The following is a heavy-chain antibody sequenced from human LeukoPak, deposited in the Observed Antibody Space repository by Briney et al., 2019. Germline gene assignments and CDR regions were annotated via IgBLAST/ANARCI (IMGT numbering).Heavy chain of an antibody. Sequence: GGSLGLSCTASGFTFSSYAMHWVRQAPGKGLEWVAVISYDGGNTYYADSVKGRFTISRDNSKNTLYLQLNSLRAEDTAVYYCARDSTYYYGSGSSGPHYFDYWGQGTLVTVSS. CDR2: ISYDGGNT. J-gene: IGHJ4*02. CDR1: GFTFSSYA. D-gene: IGHD3-10*01. CDR3: ARDSTYYYGSGSSGPHYFDY. V-gene: IGHV3-30*01.